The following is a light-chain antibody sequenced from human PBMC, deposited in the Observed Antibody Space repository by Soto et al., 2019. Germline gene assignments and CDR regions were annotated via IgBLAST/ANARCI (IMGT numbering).Light chain of an antibody. Sequence: IQMTQSPSSVSASVGDRVTITCRASQGIGSWLAWYQQKPGKAPNLLIHTVSSLQSGVPSRFSGSGSGTDFTLTINYLQPEDFATYYCQKAASFPITFGQGTRLDI. J-gene: IGKJ5*01. CDR2: TVS. CDR1: QGIGSW. V-gene: IGKV1-12*01. CDR3: QKAASFPIT.